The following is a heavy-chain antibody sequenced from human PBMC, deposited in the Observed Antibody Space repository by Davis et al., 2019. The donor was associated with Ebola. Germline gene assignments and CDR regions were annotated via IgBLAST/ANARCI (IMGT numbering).Heavy chain of an antibody. CDR1: GGSISSSSYY. CDR2: IYYSGST. J-gene: IGHJ4*02. Sequence: MPSETLSLTCTVSGGSISSSSYYWGRIRQPPGKGLEWIGSIYYSGSTYYNPSLKSRVTISVDTSKNQFSLKLSSVTAADTAVYYCARIVSYSSSWYFDYWGQGTLVTVSS. CDR3: ARIVSYSSSWYFDY. D-gene: IGHD6-13*01. V-gene: IGHV4-39*01.